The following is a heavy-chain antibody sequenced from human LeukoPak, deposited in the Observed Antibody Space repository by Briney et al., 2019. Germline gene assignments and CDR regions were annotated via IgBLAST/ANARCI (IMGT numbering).Heavy chain of an antibody. CDR2: VIPIFGTA. CDR1: RGTFSSYA. CDR3: ARVGAYCGGDCYSFDY. D-gene: IGHD2-21*01. J-gene: IGHJ4*02. V-gene: IGHV1-69*13. Sequence: SVKVSCKASRGTFSSYAISWVRQAPGQGLEWMGGVIPIFGTANYAQKFQGRVTITADESTSTAYMELSSLRSEDTAVYYCARVGAYCGGDCYSFDYWGQGTLVTVS.